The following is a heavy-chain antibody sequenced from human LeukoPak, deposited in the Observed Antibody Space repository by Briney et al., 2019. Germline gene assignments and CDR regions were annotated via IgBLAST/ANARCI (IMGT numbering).Heavy chain of an antibody. V-gene: IGHV4-39*07. CDR2: IYYSGST. D-gene: IGHD3-3*01. J-gene: IGHJ4*02. CDR1: GGSISSSSYY. Sequence: SETLSLTCTVSGGSISSSSYYWGWIRQPPGKGLEWIGSIYYSGSTYYNPSLKSRVTMSVDTSKNQFSLKLSSVTAADTAVYYCARSQCALTYYDFWSGYCSFDYWGQGTLVTVSS. CDR3: ARSQCALTYYDFWSGYCSFDY.